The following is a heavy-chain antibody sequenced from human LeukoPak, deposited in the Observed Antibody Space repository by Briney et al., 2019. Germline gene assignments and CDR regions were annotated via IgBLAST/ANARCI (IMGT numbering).Heavy chain of an antibody. J-gene: IGHJ5*02. CDR1: GGSISSGGYY. Sequence: SETLSLTCTVSGGSISSGGYYWSWIRQHPGKGLEWIGYIYYSGSTYYNPSLKSRVTISVDTSKNQFSLKLSSVTAADTAVYYCARAAISGANSRFDPWGQGTLVTVSS. D-gene: IGHD1-26*01. CDR2: IYYSGST. V-gene: IGHV4-31*03. CDR3: ARAAISGANSRFDP.